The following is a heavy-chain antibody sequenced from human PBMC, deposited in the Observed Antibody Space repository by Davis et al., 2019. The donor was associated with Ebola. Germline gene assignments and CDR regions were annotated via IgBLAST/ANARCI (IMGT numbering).Heavy chain of an antibody. CDR2: LTGSADLT. CDR3: ARGGRCSSTSCYRRYYYGMDG. CDR1: GFIFSNYA. D-gene: IGHD2-2*02. V-gene: IGHV3-23*01. Sequence: GESLKISCAASGFIFSNYAMSWVRQAPGKGLEWVSTLTGSADLTHYADSVKGRFNVSRDNPKNTLYLQMYSLRAEDTAVYYCARGGRCSSTSCYRRYYYGMDGWGQGTTVTVSS. J-gene: IGHJ6*02.